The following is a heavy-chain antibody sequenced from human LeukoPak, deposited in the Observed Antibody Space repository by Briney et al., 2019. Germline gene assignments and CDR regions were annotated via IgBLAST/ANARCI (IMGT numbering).Heavy chain of an antibody. Sequence: GGSLRLSCAASGFTFDKYAMSWVRQAPGKGLEWVSAISGGGESPWYADSVRGRATISRDNAKNSLYLQMNSLRAEDTAVYYCASRYSGYDFWGYYFDYWGQGTLVTVSS. CDR1: GFTFDKYA. V-gene: IGHV3-23*01. D-gene: IGHD5-12*01. J-gene: IGHJ4*02. CDR2: ISGGGESP. CDR3: ASRYSGYDFWGYYFDY.